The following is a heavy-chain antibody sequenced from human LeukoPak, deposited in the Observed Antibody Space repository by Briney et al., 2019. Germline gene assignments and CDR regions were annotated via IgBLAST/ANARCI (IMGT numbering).Heavy chain of an antibody. Sequence: PGGSLRLSCAAYGFKFSGYWMHWVRQAPGKGLLWVSRINLDGSSTSYVDSVKGRFTISRDNAKNTLYLQMNSLRADDTAVYYCARDGNYFDTTPNWFDTWGQGTLVTVSS. CDR2: INLDGSST. J-gene: IGHJ5*02. CDR1: GFKFSGYW. V-gene: IGHV3-74*01. D-gene: IGHD3-22*01. CDR3: ARDGNYFDTTPNWFDT.